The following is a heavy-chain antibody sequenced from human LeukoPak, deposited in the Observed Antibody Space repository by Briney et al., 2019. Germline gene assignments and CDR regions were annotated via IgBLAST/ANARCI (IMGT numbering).Heavy chain of an antibody. J-gene: IGHJ6*03. D-gene: IGHD1-26*01. CDR1: GGSISSYY. CDR2: IYTSGST. V-gene: IGHV4-4*07. Sequence: PSETLSLTCTVSGGSISSYYWSWIRQPAGKGLEWIGRIYTSGSTNYNPSLKSRVTMSVDTSKNQFYLELSSVTAADTAVYYCARARYREINYAYAGGFYYMDVWGKGTTVTVSS. CDR3: ARARYREINYAYAGGFYYMDV.